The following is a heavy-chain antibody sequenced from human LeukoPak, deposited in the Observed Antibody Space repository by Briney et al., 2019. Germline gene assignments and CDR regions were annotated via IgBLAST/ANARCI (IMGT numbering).Heavy chain of an antibody. CDR3: ARSGRGLLDAFDI. CDR1: GFTFSSYA. V-gene: IGHV3-30-3*01. D-gene: IGHD2-15*01. J-gene: IGHJ3*02. CDR2: ISYDGSNK. Sequence: GRSLRLSCAASGFTFSSYAMHWVRQAPGKGLEWAAVISYDGSNKYYADSVKGRFTISRDNSKNTLYLQMNSLRAEDTAVYYCARSGRGLLDAFDIWGQGTMVTVSS.